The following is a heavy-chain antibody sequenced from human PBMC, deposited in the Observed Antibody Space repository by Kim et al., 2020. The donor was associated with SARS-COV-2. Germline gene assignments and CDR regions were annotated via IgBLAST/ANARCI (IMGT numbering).Heavy chain of an antibody. CDR1: GFTFSSYS. CDR3: ASISPFLGVGDITRYFDY. V-gene: IGHV3-48*02. CDR2: ISSSSSTI. J-gene: IGHJ4*02. Sequence: GGSLRLSCAASGFTFSSYSMNWVRQAPGKGLEWVSYISSSSSTIYYADSVKGRFTISRDNAKNSLYLQMNSLRDEDTAVYYCASISPFLGVGDITRYFDYWGQGTLVTVSS. D-gene: IGHD1-20*01.